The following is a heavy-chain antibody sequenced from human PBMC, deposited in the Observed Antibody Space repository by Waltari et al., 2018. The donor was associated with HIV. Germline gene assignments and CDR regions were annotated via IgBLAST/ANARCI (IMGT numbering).Heavy chain of an antibody. V-gene: IGHV3-66*01. CDR3: ASLPRAPDTGFGMDV. CDR1: GFNINGNY. J-gene: IGHJ6*02. CDR2: IYNGGGT. D-gene: IGHD5-18*01. Sequence: VQVVESGGGLVLPGGSLRLSCEGSGFNINGNYMSWVRQAPGKGLELVVMIYNGGGTKYTDAVKGRFIISGDNSKNTILLQMNRLRIEDTAVYYCASLPRAPDTGFGMDVWGQGTTVTVSS.